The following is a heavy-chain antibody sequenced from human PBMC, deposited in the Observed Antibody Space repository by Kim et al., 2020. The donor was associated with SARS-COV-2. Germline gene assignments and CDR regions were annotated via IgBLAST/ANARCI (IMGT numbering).Heavy chain of an antibody. CDR1: GLTFSSYT. CDR2: INSGGGST. V-gene: IGHV3-23*01. CDR3: AKVDGHYFDY. Sequence: GGSLRLSCAASGLTFSSYTMRWVRQAPGKGLEWVSAINSGGGSTYYADSVKGRFTISRDNSKNTLYLQMNSLRAEDTAVYYCAKVDGHYFDYWGQGTLVTVSS. J-gene: IGHJ4*02.